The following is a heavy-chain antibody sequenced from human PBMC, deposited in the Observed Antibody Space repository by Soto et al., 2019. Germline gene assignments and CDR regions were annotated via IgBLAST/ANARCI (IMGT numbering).Heavy chain of an antibody. CDR1: GGSISSYY. Sequence: PSETLSLTCTVSGGSISSYYWSWIRQPPGKGLEWIGYIYYSGSTNYNPSLKSRVTISVDTSKNQFSLKLSSVTAADTAVYYCARGAVQVDYWGQGTLVTVS. D-gene: IGHD1-26*01. J-gene: IGHJ4*02. CDR3: ARGAVQVDY. V-gene: IGHV4-59*01. CDR2: IYYSGST.